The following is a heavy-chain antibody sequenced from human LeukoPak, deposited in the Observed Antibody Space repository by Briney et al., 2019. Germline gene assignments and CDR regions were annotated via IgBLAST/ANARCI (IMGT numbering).Heavy chain of an antibody. Sequence: GGALRLSCAASGFTFSSYDMSWVRQAPGRGLEWVSSIRRSGENTYYGDAVKGRFTISRDNSQNTIYLQMNSLRAEDTAVYYCARDHQWLDAFDYWGQGTLVTVSS. CDR2: IRRSGENT. D-gene: IGHD6-19*01. V-gene: IGHV3-23*01. CDR3: ARDHQWLDAFDY. J-gene: IGHJ4*02. CDR1: GFTFSSYD.